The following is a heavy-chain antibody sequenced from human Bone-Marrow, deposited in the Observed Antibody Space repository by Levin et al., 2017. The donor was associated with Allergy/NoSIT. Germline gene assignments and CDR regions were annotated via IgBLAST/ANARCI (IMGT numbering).Heavy chain of an antibody. J-gene: IGHJ4*02. CDR2: ISGSGGST. CDR1: GFTFSSYA. D-gene: IGHD5-24*01. V-gene: IGHV3-23*01. Sequence: PGGSLRLSCAASGFTFSSYAMSWVRQAPGKGLEWVSAISGSGGSTYYADSVKGRFTISRDNSKNTLYLQMNSLRAEDTAVYYCAKSHFATTKRGCYFDYWGQGTLVTVSS. CDR3: AKSHFATTKRGCYFDY.